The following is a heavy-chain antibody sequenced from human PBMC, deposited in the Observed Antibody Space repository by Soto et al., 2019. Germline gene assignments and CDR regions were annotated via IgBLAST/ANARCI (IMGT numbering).Heavy chain of an antibody. CDR1: GGTFSSYA. Sequence: VKVSCKASGGTFSSYAISWVRQAPGQGLEWMGGIIPIFGTANYAQKFQGRVTITADESTSTAYMELSSLRSEDTAVYYCASPSMTTVTTSLDYWGQGTLVTVSS. CDR3: ASPSMTTVTTSLDY. CDR2: IIPIFGTA. V-gene: IGHV1-69*01. D-gene: IGHD4-17*01. J-gene: IGHJ4*02.